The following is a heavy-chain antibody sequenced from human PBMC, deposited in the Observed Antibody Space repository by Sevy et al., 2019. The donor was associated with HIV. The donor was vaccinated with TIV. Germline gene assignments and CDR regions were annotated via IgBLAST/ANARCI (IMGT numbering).Heavy chain of an antibody. V-gene: IGHV3-48*02. J-gene: IGHJ6*02. D-gene: IGHD1-26*01. Sequence: GGSLRLSCAASGFTFSSYSMNWVRQAPGKGLEWVSYISSSSSTIYYADSVKGRFTISRDNAKNSLYLQMNSLRDEETAVYYCAREEEWELLTTRYYYYGMDVWGQGTTVTVSS. CDR2: ISSSSSTI. CDR1: GFTFSSYS. CDR3: AREEEWELLTTRYYYYGMDV.